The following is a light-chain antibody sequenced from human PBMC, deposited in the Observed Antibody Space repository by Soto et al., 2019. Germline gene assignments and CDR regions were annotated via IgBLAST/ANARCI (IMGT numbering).Light chain of an antibody. CDR2: RND. CDR1: SSNIGSNY. CDR3: AAWDDSLSCVV. J-gene: IGLJ3*02. V-gene: IGLV1-47*01. Sequence: QPVLTQPPSASGTPGQRVTISCSGSSSNIGSNYVYWYQQLPGTAPKLLIYRNDQRPSGVPDRFSGSKSGTSASLAISGLRSDDEADYYCAAWDDSLSCVVFGGGTKLTVL.